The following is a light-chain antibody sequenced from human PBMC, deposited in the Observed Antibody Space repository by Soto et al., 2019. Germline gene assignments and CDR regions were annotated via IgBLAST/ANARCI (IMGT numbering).Light chain of an antibody. CDR2: AAS. J-gene: IGKJ5*01. CDR1: QSISSY. CDR3: QSYNTARPT. Sequence: DIQMTQSPSSLSASVGDRVTITCRASQSISSYLNWYQQKPGKAPKLLFYAASSLQSGVPSRFSGSGSGTDFTLTISGLQPEDLATYYCQSYNTARPTFGQGTRLEIK. V-gene: IGKV1-39*01.